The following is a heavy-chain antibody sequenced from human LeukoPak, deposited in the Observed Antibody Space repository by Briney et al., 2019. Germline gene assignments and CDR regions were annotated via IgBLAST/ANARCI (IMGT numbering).Heavy chain of an antibody. Sequence: PGGSLRLSCTASGFTFNTYAMTWVRQLPGKGLEWVSTVSDSGDLTYYADSVKGRFTISRDNSRNTLYLQMNSLRVEDTAVYYCAKDSPPNYSSRQGFSDNWFDPWGQGTLVTVSS. CDR1: GFTFNTYA. V-gene: IGHV3-23*01. J-gene: IGHJ5*02. D-gene: IGHD2-2*01. CDR2: VSDSGDLT. CDR3: AKDSPPNYSSRQGFSDNWFDP.